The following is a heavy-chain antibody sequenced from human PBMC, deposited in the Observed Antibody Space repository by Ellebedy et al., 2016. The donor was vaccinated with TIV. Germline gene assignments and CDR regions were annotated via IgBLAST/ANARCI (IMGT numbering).Heavy chain of an antibody. D-gene: IGHD3-10*01. V-gene: IGHV1-46*01. CDR1: GYTFSNYF. Sequence: AASVKVSCKASGYTFSNYFVHWVRQAPGQGLEWMGIINPSSGSTTYAQKFQGRVTITADKSTSTAYMELSSLRSEDTAVYYCASGYYGSGSYYGSDYWGQGTLVTVSS. CDR2: INPSSGST. CDR3: ASGYYGSGSYYGSDY. J-gene: IGHJ4*02.